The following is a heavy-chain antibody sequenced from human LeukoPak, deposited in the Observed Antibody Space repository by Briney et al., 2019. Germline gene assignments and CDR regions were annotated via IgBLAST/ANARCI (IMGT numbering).Heavy chain of an antibody. J-gene: IGHJ3*02. CDR1: GFTFSSYA. CDR2: ISGSGGST. V-gene: IGHV3-23*01. CDR3: AKPRRITMIVVVTGDAFDI. Sequence: GGSLRLSCAASGFTFSSYAMSWVRQAPGKGLEWVSAISGSGGSTYYADSVKGRFTISRDNSKNTLYLQMNSLRAEDTAVYYCAKPRRITMIVVVTGDAFDIWGQGTKVTVSS. D-gene: IGHD3-22*01.